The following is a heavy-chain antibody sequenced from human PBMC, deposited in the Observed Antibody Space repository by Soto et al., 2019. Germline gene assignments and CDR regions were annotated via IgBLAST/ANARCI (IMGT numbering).Heavy chain of an antibody. J-gene: IGHJ4*02. Sequence: GGSLRLSCAASGFTFSSYWMHWVRHVAEKGLVWVSRIKSDGSSTSYADSVKGRFTISRDNAKNTLYLQMNSLRAEDTAVYYCARGGPSSSSSWYPYWGQGTLVTVSS. D-gene: IGHD6-13*01. CDR3: ARGGPSSSSSWYPY. V-gene: IGHV3-74*01. CDR2: IKSDGSST. CDR1: GFTFSSYW.